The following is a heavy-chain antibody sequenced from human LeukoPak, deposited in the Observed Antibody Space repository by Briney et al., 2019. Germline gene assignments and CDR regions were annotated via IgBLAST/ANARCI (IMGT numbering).Heavy chain of an antibody. V-gene: IGHV3-48*04. CDR3: ASYTPVPGTRGLQY. CDR2: ISSSSSTI. D-gene: IGHD6-19*01. Sequence: GGSLGLSCAASGFTFSSYSMNWVRQAPGKGLEWVSYISSSSSTIYYADSVKGRFTISRDNAKNSLYLQMNSLRVEDTAVYYCASYTPVPGTRGLQYWGQGALVTVSS. CDR1: GFTFSSYS. J-gene: IGHJ4*02.